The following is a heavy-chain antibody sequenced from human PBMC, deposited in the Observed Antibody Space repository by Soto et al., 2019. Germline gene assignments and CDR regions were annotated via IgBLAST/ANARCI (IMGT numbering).Heavy chain of an antibody. CDR2: ISAYNGNT. CDR3: AREMAVIDYYYYGMDV. J-gene: IGHJ6*02. V-gene: IGHV1-18*01. Sequence: GASVKVSCKASGYTFTSYGISCVRQAPGQGLEWMGWISAYNGNTNYAQKLQGRVTMTTDTSTSTAYMELRSLRSDDTAVYYCAREMAVIDYYYYGMDVWGQGTTVTVSS. CDR1: GYTFTSYG. D-gene: IGHD4-4*01.